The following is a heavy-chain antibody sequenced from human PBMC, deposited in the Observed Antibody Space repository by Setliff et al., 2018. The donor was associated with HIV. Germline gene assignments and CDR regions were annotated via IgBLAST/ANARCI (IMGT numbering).Heavy chain of an antibody. CDR3: ALIRLGAVAGFDY. V-gene: IGHV1-69*13. CDR1: GGTFSSYA. J-gene: IGHJ4*02. D-gene: IGHD6-19*01. CDR2: IIPIFGTA. Sequence: SVKVSCKASGGTFSSYAISWVRQAPGQGLEWMGGIIPIFGTANYAQKFQGRVTITADESTSTAYMELSSLRSQDTAVYYCALIRLGAVAGFDYWGQGTLVTVSS.